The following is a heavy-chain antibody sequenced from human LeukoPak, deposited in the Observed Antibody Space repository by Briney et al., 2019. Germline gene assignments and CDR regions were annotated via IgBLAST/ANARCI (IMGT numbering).Heavy chain of an antibody. D-gene: IGHD3-3*01. V-gene: IGHV4-61*01. CDR3: ASYNFWSGNFDY. CDR1: GGSVSSGSYY. J-gene: IGHJ4*02. Sequence: SETLSLTCTVSGGSVSSGSYYWSWIRQPPGKGLEWIGYIYDSGSTNYNPSLKSRVTISVDTSKNQFSLKLSSVTAADTAVYYCASYNFWSGNFDYWGQGTLVTVSS. CDR2: IYDSGST.